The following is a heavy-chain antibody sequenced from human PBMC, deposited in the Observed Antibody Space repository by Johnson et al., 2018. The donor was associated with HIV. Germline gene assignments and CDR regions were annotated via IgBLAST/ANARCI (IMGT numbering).Heavy chain of an antibody. CDR1: GFTFSSYG. V-gene: IGHV3-30*02. Sequence: VQLVESGGGVVQPGRSLRLSCAASGFTFSSYGMHWVRQAPGKGLEWVAFIRYDGSNKYYADSVKGRFTISRDNSKNTLYLQMNSLRAGDTAVYDCAKEGRGWALGAFDIWGQGTMVTVSS. CDR2: IRYDGSNK. D-gene: IGHD1-26*01. CDR3: AKEGRGWALGAFDI. J-gene: IGHJ3*02.